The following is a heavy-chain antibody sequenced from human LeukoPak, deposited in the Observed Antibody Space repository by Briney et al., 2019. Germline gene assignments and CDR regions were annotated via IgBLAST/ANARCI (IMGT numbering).Heavy chain of an antibody. V-gene: IGHV3-30*02. CDR1: GFTFRNYG. Sequence: GGSLRLSCAASGFTFRNYGIHWVRQAPGKGLEWVAFIRYDSTDKYYVDSVRGRFTISRDNSKNTLYLQMNSLRLDDTAVYYCVKDSLVQLVRTSCHMDYWGQGTLVTVSS. D-gene: IGHD1-1*01. CDR2: IRYDSTDK. J-gene: IGHJ4*02. CDR3: VKDSLVQLVRTSCHMDY.